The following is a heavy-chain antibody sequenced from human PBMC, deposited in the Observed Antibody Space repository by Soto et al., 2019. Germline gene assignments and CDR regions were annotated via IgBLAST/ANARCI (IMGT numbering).Heavy chain of an antibody. Sequence: EVPLVESGGGLVQPGRSLRLSFAASGFTFVDYAMHWVRQAPGKGLGWVSGISWNGGSIGYADSVKGRFTISRDNAKNSLYLQMNSLRAEDTALYYCAKWDDYGDRKEAFDIWGQGTMVTVSS. D-gene: IGHD4-17*01. CDR2: ISWNGGSI. CDR3: AKWDDYGDRKEAFDI. V-gene: IGHV3-9*01. CDR1: GFTFVDYA. J-gene: IGHJ3*02.